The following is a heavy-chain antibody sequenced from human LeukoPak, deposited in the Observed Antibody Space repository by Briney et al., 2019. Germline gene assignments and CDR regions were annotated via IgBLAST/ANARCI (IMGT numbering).Heavy chain of an antibody. Sequence: GGSLRLSCAASGFTFDDYAMHWVRQAPGKGLEWVSGISWNNGSIGYADSVKGRFTISRDNAKNSLYLQMNSLRAEDTALYYCATYSSSVGYDYWGQGTLVTVSS. J-gene: IGHJ4*02. CDR2: ISWNNGSI. D-gene: IGHD6-6*01. CDR3: ATYSSSVGYDY. CDR1: GFTFDDYA. V-gene: IGHV3-9*01.